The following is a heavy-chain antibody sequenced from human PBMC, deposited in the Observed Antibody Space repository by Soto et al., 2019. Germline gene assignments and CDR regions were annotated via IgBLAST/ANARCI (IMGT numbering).Heavy chain of an antibody. D-gene: IGHD3-16*01. CDR3: TRHNPWGYMDL. Sequence: EVQLVESGGGLVQPGGSLKLSCAASGFTFSGPAMHWVRQASGKGLEWIARIRDRLNNYATAYAASVKGRFTISRDDSKNTAFLQMNNLKTEDTAVYYCTRHNPWGYMDLWGKGTTVTVSS. J-gene: IGHJ6*03. CDR2: IRDRLNNYAT. V-gene: IGHV3-73*01. CDR1: GFTFSGPA.